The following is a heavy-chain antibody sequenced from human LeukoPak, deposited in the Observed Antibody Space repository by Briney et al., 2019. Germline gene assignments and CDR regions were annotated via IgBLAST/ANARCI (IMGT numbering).Heavy chain of an antibody. CDR1: RFTFSSYA. Sequence: GGSLRLSCSASRFTFSSYAMNWVRQAPGKGLEWVSSIDPSSTYIYYADSVKGRFTISRDNSKNTLYLQMNSLRAEDTAVYYCARGTRGYSYGADYWGQGTLVTVSS. J-gene: IGHJ4*02. V-gene: IGHV3-21*01. D-gene: IGHD5-18*01. CDR3: ARGTRGYSYGADY. CDR2: IDPSSTYI.